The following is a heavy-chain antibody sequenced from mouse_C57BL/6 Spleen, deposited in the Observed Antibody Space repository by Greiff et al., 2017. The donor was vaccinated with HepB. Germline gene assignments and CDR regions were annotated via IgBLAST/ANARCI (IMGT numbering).Heavy chain of an antibody. Sequence: EVQLQQSGPELVKPGASVKMSCKASGYTFTDYNMHWVKQSHGKSLEWIGYINPNNGGTSYNQKFKGKATLTVNKSSSTAYMELRSLTSEDSAVYYCANLVATDFDYWGQGTTLTVSS. CDR2: INPNNGGT. CDR3: ANLVATDFDY. V-gene: IGHV1-22*01. CDR1: GYTFTDYN. D-gene: IGHD1-1*01. J-gene: IGHJ2*01.